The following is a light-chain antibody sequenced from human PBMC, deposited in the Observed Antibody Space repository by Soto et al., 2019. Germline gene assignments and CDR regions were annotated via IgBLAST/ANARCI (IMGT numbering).Light chain of an antibody. J-gene: IGKJ4*01. V-gene: IGKV3-15*01. CDR3: QQYHTWPIT. Sequence: EIVLTQSPGTLSLSPGERVTLSCRASQSVDGTYLAWYQQKPGQAPRLLISGASTGATGIPARFSGSGSGTEFTLTISSLQSEDCAIYYCQQYHTWPITFGGGTKVEIK. CDR1: QSVDGTY. CDR2: GAS.